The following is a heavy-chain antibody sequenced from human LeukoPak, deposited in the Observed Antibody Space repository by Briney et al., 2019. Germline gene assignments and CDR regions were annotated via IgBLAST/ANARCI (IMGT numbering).Heavy chain of an antibody. CDR1: GFTFSSHS. CDR3: AREIFYASGGYAFDY. Sequence: GGSLRLFCAASGFTFSSHSMNWVRQAPGKGLEWVSYISSSSSTIYYAGSVKGRFTISRDNAKNSLYLQMNSLRDEDTAVYYCAREIFYASGGYAFDYWGQGTLVTVSS. V-gene: IGHV3-48*02. D-gene: IGHD3-22*01. J-gene: IGHJ4*02. CDR2: ISSSSSTI.